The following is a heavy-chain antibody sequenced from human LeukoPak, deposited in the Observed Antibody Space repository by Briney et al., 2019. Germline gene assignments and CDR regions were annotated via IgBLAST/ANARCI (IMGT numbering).Heavy chain of an antibody. CDR3: VKDADDSGDFLFHA. Sequence: GGSLRLSCAVSGFTFSDYVMSWGRQTPGKGLEWVSGIGRSGSPTYFASSVKGRFTISRDNSKNTLYLQMNRLRAEDTALYFCVKDADDSGDFLFHAWGQGTLDTVSS. CDR1: GFTFSDYV. D-gene: IGHD4-17*01. V-gene: IGHV3-23*01. CDR2: IGRSGSPT. J-gene: IGHJ5*02.